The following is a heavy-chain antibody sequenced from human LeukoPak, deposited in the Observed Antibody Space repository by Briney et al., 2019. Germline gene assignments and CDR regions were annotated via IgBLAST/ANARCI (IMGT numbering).Heavy chain of an antibody. CDR2: LYSGDGA. D-gene: IGHD2-2*01. CDR3: ASGARRTSCLDY. J-gene: IGHJ4*02. Sequence: PGGSLRLSCAASGFTVSSNYMSWVRQAPGNGLEWVSVLYSGDGAYYADSVKGRFIISRDNSKNTLYLQMNSLRAEDTAVYYCASGARRTSCLDYWGQGTLVTVSS. V-gene: IGHV3-53*01. CDR1: GFTVSSNY.